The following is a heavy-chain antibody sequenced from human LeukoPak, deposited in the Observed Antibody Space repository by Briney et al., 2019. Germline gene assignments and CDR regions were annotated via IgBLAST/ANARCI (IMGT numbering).Heavy chain of an antibody. CDR1: GGSFSGYY. D-gene: IGHD6-6*01. CDR3: ARVNVAARSDYFNY. Sequence: SETLSLTCAVYGGSFSGYYWSWIRQPPGKGLEWIGEINHSGSTYYNPSLKSRVTISVDTSKNQFSLKLSSVTAADTAVYYCARVNVAARSDYFNYWGQGTLVTVSS. V-gene: IGHV4-34*01. CDR2: INHSGST. J-gene: IGHJ4*02.